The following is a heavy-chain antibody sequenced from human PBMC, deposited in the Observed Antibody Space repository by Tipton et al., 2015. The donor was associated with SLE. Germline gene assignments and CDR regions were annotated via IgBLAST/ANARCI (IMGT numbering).Heavy chain of an antibody. D-gene: IGHD3-10*01. V-gene: IGHV4-59*01. J-gene: IGHJ4*02. Sequence: TLSLTCTVSGGSLSSYYWGWILQPPGKGLEWIGYIYYSGCTNYNPSLKSRVTISVDTSKNQFSLKLSSVTAADTAVYYCARGGSRGFDYWGQGTLVTVSS. CDR2: IYYSGCT. CDR3: ARGGSRGFDY. CDR1: GGSLSSYY.